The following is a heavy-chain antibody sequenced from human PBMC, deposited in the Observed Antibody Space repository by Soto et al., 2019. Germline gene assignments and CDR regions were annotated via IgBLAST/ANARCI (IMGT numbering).Heavy chain of an antibody. CDR1: GGSFSGYY. V-gene: IGHV4-34*01. D-gene: IGHD2-8*02. CDR2: INHTXSP. J-gene: IGHJ4*02. CDR3: ARDKITGIFDY. Sequence: TXXTLSLTCAVYGGSFSGYYWTWIRQPPGTGLEWMGXINHTXSPNYNTSLKXXVTISADXXXNQFSLKMTSVTAADTAVYYCARDKITGIFDYWGQGTLVTVSS.